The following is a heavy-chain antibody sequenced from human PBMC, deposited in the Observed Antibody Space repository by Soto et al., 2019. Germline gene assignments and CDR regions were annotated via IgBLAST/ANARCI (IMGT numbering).Heavy chain of an antibody. J-gene: IGHJ6*02. CDR1: GFTFSSYS. Sequence: GGSLRLSCAASGFTFSSYSMNWVRQAPGKGLEWVSSISSSSSYIYYADSVKGRFTISRDNAKNSLYLQMNSLKASDTAMYYCARREGNSNYQAYGMDVWGQGTTVTVSS. D-gene: IGHD4-4*01. CDR2: ISSSSSYI. CDR3: ARREGNSNYQAYGMDV. V-gene: IGHV3-21*04.